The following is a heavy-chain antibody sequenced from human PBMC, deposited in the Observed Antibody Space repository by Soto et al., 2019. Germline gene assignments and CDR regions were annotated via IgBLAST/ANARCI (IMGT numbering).Heavy chain of an antibody. CDR2: INPNSGGT. J-gene: IGHJ1*01. V-gene: IGHV1-2*02. CDR1: GYTFTGYY. D-gene: IGHD2-2*01. CDR3: ARDAGCSSTSCPMN. Sequence: ASVKVSCKASGYTFTGYYIHWVRQAPGQGLEWMGWINPNSGGTNYAQKFQGRVTMTRDTSISTAYMELSRLRSDDTAVYYCARDAGCSSTSCPMNWGQGTLVTVSS.